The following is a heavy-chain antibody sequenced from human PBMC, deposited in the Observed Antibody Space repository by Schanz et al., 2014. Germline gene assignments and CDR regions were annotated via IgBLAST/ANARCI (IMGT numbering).Heavy chain of an antibody. CDR1: GFSFSDYG. J-gene: IGHJ4*02. Sequence: QVQLVESGGGVVRPGRSLRLSCAGSGFSFSDYGMHWVRQAPGRGLEWVAVISYHGSERYYADSVKGRFTISRDNSKNTLYLQMNSLRTEDTAVYFCAKSYDTSGYSGFDYWGQGTLVTVSS. CDR2: ISYHGSER. V-gene: IGHV3-30*18. D-gene: IGHD3-22*01. CDR3: AKSYDTSGYSGFDY.